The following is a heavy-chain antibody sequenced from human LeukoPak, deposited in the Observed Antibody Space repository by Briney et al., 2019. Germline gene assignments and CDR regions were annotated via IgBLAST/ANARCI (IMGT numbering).Heavy chain of an antibody. J-gene: IGHJ6*02. D-gene: IGHD2-15*01. Sequence: SETLSLTCAVYGGSFSGYYWSWIRQPPGKGLEWIGEINHSGSTNYNPSLKSRVTISVDTSKNQFSLKLSSVTAADTAVYYCARLWVVAADYYYYGMDVWGQGTTVTVSS. CDR1: GGSFSGYY. CDR2: INHSGST. V-gene: IGHV4-34*01. CDR3: ARLWVVAADYYYYGMDV.